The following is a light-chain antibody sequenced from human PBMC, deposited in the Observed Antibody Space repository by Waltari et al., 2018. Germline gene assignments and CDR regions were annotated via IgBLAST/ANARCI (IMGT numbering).Light chain of an antibody. CDR2: GAS. CDR1: QSVSSN. J-gene: IGKJ2*01. CDR3: QQYNNWPYT. Sequence: GERATLSCRASQSVSSNLAWYQQKPGQAPRLLIYGASTRATGIPARFSGSGSGTEFTLTISSLQSEDFAVYYCQQYNNWPYTFGQGTKLEIK. V-gene: IGKV3-15*01.